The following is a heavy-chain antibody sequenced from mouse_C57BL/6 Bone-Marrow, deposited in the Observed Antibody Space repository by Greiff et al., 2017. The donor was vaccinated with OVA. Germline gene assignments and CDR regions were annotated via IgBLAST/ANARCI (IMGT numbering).Heavy chain of an antibody. CDR1: GFTFSSYA. Sequence: EVHLVESGGGLVKPGGSLKLSCAASGFTFSSYAMSWVRQTPEKSLEWVATISDGGSYTYYPDNVKGRFTISRDNAKNNLYLQMSHLKSEDTAMYYCARDFTTVVATGFDYWGQGTTLTVSS. V-gene: IGHV5-4*01. D-gene: IGHD1-1*01. J-gene: IGHJ2*01. CDR2: ISDGGSYT. CDR3: ARDFTTVVATGFDY.